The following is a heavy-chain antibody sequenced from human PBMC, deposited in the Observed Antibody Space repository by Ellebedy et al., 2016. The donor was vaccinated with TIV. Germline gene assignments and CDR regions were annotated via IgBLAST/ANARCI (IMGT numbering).Heavy chain of an antibody. V-gene: IGHV3-74*01. CDR3: ARGDYDNYCDY. CDR1: GFTXSNYF. CDR2: INSDGSST. D-gene: IGHD5-12*01. J-gene: IGHJ4*02. Sequence: GESLKISCAASGFTXSNYFMHWVLPAPGKVLVWVSRINSDGSSTSYADSVKGRFTISRYNAKTTLYLQMNSLRAEDTAVYYCARGDYDNYCDYWGKGTLVTVSS.